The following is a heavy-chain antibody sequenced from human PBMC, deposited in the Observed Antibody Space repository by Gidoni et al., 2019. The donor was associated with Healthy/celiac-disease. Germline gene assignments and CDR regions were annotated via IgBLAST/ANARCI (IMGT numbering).Heavy chain of an antibody. Sequence: EVQLVESGGGLVQPGGSLRLSCAASGFTFSSYSMNWVRQAPGKGLEWVSYISSSSSTIYYADSVKGRFTISRDNAKNSLYLQMNSLRDEDTAVYYCARNRYYYDSSGRGGFDLWGRGTLVTVSS. D-gene: IGHD3-22*01. V-gene: IGHV3-48*02. CDR3: ARNRYYYDSSGRGGFDL. CDR2: ISSSSSTI. J-gene: IGHJ2*01. CDR1: GFTFSSYS.